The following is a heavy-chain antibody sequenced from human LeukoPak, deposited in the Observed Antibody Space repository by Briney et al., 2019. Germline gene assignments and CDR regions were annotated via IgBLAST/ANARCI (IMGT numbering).Heavy chain of an antibody. CDR1: GFTFSSYG. CDR3: ALLCFATYYFDY. CDR2: IIGSGGST. Sequence: PGRSLRLSCAASGFTFSSYGMHWVRQAPGKGLELFSGIIGSGGSTYYADSVKGRFTVSRDNSKNTLYLQMNSLRAEDTAVYYCALLCFATYYFDYWGQGTLVTVSS. J-gene: IGHJ4*02. V-gene: IGHV3-23*01. D-gene: IGHD3-10*01.